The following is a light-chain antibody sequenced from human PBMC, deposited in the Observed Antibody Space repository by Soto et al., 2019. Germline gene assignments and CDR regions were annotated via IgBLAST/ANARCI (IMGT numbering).Light chain of an antibody. CDR3: SSFADGFNVV. CDR1: SSDVGGYDY. J-gene: IGLJ2*01. Sequence: QSALTQPPSASGSPGQSVTISCTGTSSDVGGYDYVSWYQQYPGKTPKLMIFEVTKRPSGVPDRFSGSKSGNTASLTVSGLQAEDEAEYFCSSFADGFNVVFGGGTKVTVL. CDR2: EVT. V-gene: IGLV2-8*01.